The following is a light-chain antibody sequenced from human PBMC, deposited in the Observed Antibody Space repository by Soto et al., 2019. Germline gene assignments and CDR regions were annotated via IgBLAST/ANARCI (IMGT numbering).Light chain of an antibody. Sequence: PGERATLSCRASQSVSNYLAWYQQKPGQAPRLLIYDASNRATGIPARFSGSGSGTDFTLTISSLEPEDFAVYYCQQRSNWPPRTFGPGTKVDSK. CDR3: QQRSNWPPRT. V-gene: IGKV3-11*01. CDR1: QSVSNY. CDR2: DAS. J-gene: IGKJ3*01.